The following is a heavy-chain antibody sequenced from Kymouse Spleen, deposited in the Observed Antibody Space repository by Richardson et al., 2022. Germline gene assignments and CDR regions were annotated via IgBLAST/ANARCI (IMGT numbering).Heavy chain of an antibody. J-gene: IGHJ5*02. Sequence: EVQLVESGGGLVKPGGSLRLSCAASGFTFSSYSMNWVRQAPGKGLEWVSSISSSSSYIYYADSVKGRFTISRDNAKNSLYLQMNSLRAEDTAVYYCARDPTYCGGDCPWGQGTLVTVSS. CDR3: ARDPTYCGGDCP. CDR2: ISSSSSYI. D-gene: IGHD2-21*02. CDR1: GFTFSSYS. V-gene: IGHV3-21*03.